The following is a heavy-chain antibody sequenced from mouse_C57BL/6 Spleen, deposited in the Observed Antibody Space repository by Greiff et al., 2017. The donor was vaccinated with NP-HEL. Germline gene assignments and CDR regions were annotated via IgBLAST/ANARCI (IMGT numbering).Heavy chain of an antibody. D-gene: IGHD1-1*01. J-gene: IGHJ2*01. V-gene: IGHV1-52*01. Sequence: QVQLQQPGAELVRPGSSVKLSCKASGYTFTSYWMHWVKQRPIQGLEWIGNIDPSDSETHYNQKFKDKATLTVDKSSSTAYMQLSSLTSEDSAVYYCARGAVVAEEGFDYWGQGTTLTVSS. CDR1: GYTFTSYW. CDR3: ARGAVVAEEGFDY. CDR2: IDPSDSET.